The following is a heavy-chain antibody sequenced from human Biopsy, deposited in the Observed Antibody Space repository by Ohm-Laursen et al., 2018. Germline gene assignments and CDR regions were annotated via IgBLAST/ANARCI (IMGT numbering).Heavy chain of an antibody. D-gene: IGHD2-2*01. Sequence: SVKVSCKASGGTFSNYAISWVRRAPGQGLEWLGGIIPVSDTANYAQKFQGRVTITADKPTSTAYMELSSLRSEDTALYYCASSSYCGRTTCYQNYGMDVWGQGTTVTVSS. CDR2: IIPVSDTA. J-gene: IGHJ6*01. CDR1: GGTFSNYA. CDR3: ASSSYCGRTTCYQNYGMDV. V-gene: IGHV1-69*06.